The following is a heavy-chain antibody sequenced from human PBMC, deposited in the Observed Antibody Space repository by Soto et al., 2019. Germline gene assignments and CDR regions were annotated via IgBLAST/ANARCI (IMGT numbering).Heavy chain of an antibody. CDR1: GYSLSTYN. CDR3: ARTSVVNSLDY. D-gene: IGHD2-21*01. J-gene: IGHJ4*02. V-gene: IGHV1-18*01. CDR2: ISNYNGNT. Sequence: QVQLVQSGPEVKKPGASLKVSCKASGYSLSTYNISWVRQAPGQGLEWMGRISNYNGNTDYAQKFEGRLVMTTETSTSTAYMELTSLTSDDAAVYYCARTSVVNSLDYWGQGTLVSVSS.